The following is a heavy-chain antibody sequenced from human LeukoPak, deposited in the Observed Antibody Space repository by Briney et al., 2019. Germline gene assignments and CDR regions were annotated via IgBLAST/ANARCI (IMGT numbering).Heavy chain of an antibody. J-gene: IGHJ4*02. V-gene: IGHV4-38-2*01. CDR2: IYHSGST. D-gene: IGHD2-15*01. CDR1: GYSISSGYY. CDR3: ARHGRSTNYFDY. Sequence: SSXXLSLTCAVSGYSISSGYYWGWIRPPPGKGLEWIGSIYHSGSTYYNPSLKSRVTISVDTSNNQFSLKLSSVTAADTAVYYCARHGRSTNYFDYWGQGTLVTVSS.